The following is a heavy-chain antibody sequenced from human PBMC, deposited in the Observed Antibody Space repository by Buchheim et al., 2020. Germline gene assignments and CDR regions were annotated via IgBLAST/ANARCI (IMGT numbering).Heavy chain of an antibody. Sequence: QVQLVESGGGLVKPGGSLRLSCAASGFTFSDYYMSWIRQAPGKGLEWVSYISSSSSYTNYADSVKGRFTISRDNAKNSLYLQMNSLRAEDTAVYYCARRSQYYDFWSGYPMYWYFDLWGRGTL. J-gene: IGHJ2*01. CDR1: GFTFSDYY. D-gene: IGHD3-3*01. V-gene: IGHV3-11*06. CDR3: ARRSQYYDFWSGYPMYWYFDL. CDR2: ISSSSSYT.